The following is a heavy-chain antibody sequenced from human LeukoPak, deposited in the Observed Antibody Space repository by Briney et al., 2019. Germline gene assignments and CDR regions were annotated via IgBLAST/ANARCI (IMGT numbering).Heavy chain of an antibody. J-gene: IGHJ4*02. D-gene: IGHD3-22*01. Sequence: PSETLSLTCTVSGGSISSYYWSWIRQPPGKGLEWIGYIHYSGSTNYNPSLKSRVTISVDTSKNQFSLKLSSVTAADTAVYYCASVPFSSGFHYWDQGTLVTVSS. V-gene: IGHV4-59*01. CDR1: GGSISSYY. CDR2: IHYSGST. CDR3: ASVPFSSGFHY.